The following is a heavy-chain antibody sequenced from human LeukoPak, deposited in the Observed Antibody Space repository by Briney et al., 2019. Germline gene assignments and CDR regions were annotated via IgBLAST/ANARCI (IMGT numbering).Heavy chain of an antibody. CDR3: ARDFMSVLTVYAEYNWFDP. D-gene: IGHD2-8*01. V-gene: IGHV4-4*07. CDR1: GGSISSYY. J-gene: IGHJ5*02. Sequence: SETLSLTCTVSGGSISSYYWSWIRQPAGKGLEWIGRIYTSGSTNYNPSLKSRVTMSVDTSKNQFSLKLSSVTAADTAVYYCARDFMSVLTVYAEYNWFDPWGQGTLVTVSS. CDR2: IYTSGST.